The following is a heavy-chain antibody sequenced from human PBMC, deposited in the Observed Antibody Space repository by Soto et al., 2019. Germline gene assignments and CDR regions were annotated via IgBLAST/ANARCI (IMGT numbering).Heavy chain of an antibody. J-gene: IGHJ4*02. V-gene: IGHV1-2*04. CDR1: GYTFTGYY. CDR2: INPNSGGT. Sequence: QVQLVQSGAEVKKPGASVKLSCKASGYTFTGYYMHWVRQAPGQGLEWMGWINPNSGGTNYAQKFQGWVTMTRDTAICKAYMELRRPRSDDTAVDYCARELGKGAIDYWGQGTLVTVSS. D-gene: IGHD2-2*01. CDR3: ARELGKGAIDY.